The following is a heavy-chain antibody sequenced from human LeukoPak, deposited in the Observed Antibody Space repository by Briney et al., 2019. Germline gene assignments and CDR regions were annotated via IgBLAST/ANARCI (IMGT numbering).Heavy chain of an antibody. V-gene: IGHV5-51*01. J-gene: IGHJ4*02. Sequence: KLGESLKISCKGSGYSFTSYWIGWVRQMPGKGLEWMGIIYPGDSDTRYSPSFQGQVTISADKSISTAYLQWSSLKASDTAMYYCARRLAYCGGDCPYFFDYWGQGTLVTVSS. D-gene: IGHD2-21*02. CDR3: ARRLAYCGGDCPYFFDY. CDR2: IYPGDSDT. CDR1: GYSFTSYW.